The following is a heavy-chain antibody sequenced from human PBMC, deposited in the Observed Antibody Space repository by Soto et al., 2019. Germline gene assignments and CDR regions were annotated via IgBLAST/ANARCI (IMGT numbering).Heavy chain of an antibody. D-gene: IGHD6-13*01. V-gene: IGHV4-59*01. CDR1: GGSISSYY. J-gene: IGHJ6*02. Sequence: PSETLSLTCTVSGGSISSYYWSWIRQPPGKGLEWIGYIYYSGSTNYNPSLKSRVTISVDTSKNQFSLKLSSVTAADTAVYYCARGIAAAGTDFIVYYYGMDVWGQGTTVTV. CDR3: ARGIAAAGTDFIVYYYGMDV. CDR2: IYYSGST.